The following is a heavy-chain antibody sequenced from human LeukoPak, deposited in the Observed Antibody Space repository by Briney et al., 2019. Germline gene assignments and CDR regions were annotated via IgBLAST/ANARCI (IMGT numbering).Heavy chain of an antibody. J-gene: IGHJ5*01. V-gene: IGHV3-33*06. D-gene: IGHD2-15*01. CDR3: AKDSGGWFGY. CDR1: GFTFSSYG. Sequence: PGRSLRLSCAASGFTFSSYGMHWVRQAPGKGLEWVAVIWYDGSNKYYADSVKGRFTISRDNSKNTLYLQMNSLRAEDTAVYYCAKDSGGWFGYWGQGTLVTVSS. CDR2: IWYDGSNK.